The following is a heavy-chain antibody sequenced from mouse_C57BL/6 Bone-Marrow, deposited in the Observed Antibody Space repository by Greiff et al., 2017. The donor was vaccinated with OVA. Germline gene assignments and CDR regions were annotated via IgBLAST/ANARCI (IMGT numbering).Heavy chain of an antibody. J-gene: IGHJ4*01. CDR1: GYAFSSSW. CDR2: IYPGDGDT. V-gene: IGHV1-82*01. Sequence: QVQLQQSGPELVKPGASVKISCKASGYAFSSSWMNWVKQRPGKGLEWIGRIYPGDGDTNYNGKFKGKATLTADKSSSTAYMQLSSLTSEDSAVYFCARGYYGSSYRVYAMDYWGQGTSVTVSS. D-gene: IGHD1-1*01. CDR3: ARGYYGSSYRVYAMDY.